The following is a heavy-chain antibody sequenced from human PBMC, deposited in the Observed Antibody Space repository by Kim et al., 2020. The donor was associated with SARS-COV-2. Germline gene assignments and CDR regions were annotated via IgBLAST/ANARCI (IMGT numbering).Heavy chain of an antibody. J-gene: IGHJ6*02. D-gene: IGHD1-26*01. CDR2: IYSGSST. Sequence: GGSLRLSCAASGFTVSSNYMSWVRQAPGKGLEWVSVIYSGSSTYYADSVKGRFTISRDNSKNTLYLQMNSLRAEDTAVYYCARDRSGSYYYYYYGMDVWGQGTTVTVSS. V-gene: IGHV3-66*02. CDR1: GFTVSSNY. CDR3: ARDRSGSYYYYYYGMDV.